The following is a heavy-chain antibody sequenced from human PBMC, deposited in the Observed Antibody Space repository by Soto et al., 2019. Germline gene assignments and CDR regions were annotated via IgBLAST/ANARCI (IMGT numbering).Heavy chain of an antibody. J-gene: IGHJ5*02. CDR2: IYYSGST. CDR3: ARGYCSSTSCYSNSGFGP. CDR1: GGSISSSSYY. V-gene: IGHV4-39*01. D-gene: IGHD2-2*01. Sequence: SETLSLTCXVSGGSISSSSYYWGWIRQPPGKGLEWIGSIYYSGSTYYNPSLKSRVTISVDTSKNQFSLKLGSVTAADTAVYYCARGYCSSTSCYSNSGFGPWGQGTLVTVSS.